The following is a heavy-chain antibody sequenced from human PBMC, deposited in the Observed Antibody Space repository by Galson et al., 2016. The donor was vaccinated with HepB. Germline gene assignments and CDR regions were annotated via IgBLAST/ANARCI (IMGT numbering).Heavy chain of an antibody. CDR1: GGTLSNYG. J-gene: IGHJ3*02. Sequence: SVKVSCKASGGTLSNYGISWLRQAPGQGLEWLGIFIPIFGSVNYAQRFQGRVTITADKVTNTAHMEVSSLRSEDTAVYYCARSSYGDFGRPEAFDIWGQGTMVIVSS. CDR2: FIPIFGSV. D-gene: IGHD2-21*02. CDR3: ARSSYGDFGRPEAFDI. V-gene: IGHV1-69*06.